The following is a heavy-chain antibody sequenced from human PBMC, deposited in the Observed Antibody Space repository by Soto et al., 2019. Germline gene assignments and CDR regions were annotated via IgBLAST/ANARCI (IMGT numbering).Heavy chain of an antibody. Sequence: GGSVKVSCKASGYIFINYGITWVRQAPGQGLEWMGWISGYNGNTKYADKLQGRVTMTTDTSTTTAYMELRSLRSDDTAVYYCARDHKQWLVGISAFDIWGQGTMVTVSS. J-gene: IGHJ3*02. CDR1: GYIFINYG. CDR2: ISGYNGNT. V-gene: IGHV1-18*01. CDR3: ARDHKQWLVGISAFDI. D-gene: IGHD6-19*01.